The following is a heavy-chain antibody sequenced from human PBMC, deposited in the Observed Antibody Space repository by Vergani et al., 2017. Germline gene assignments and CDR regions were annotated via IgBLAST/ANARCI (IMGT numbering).Heavy chain of an antibody. D-gene: IGHD2-2*01. CDR2: ISAYNGNT. Sequence: QVQLVQSGAEVKKPGASVKVSCKASGYTFTSYGISWVRQAPGQGLEWMGWISAYNGNTNYAQKLQGRVTMTTDTSTSTAYMELRSLRSDDTAVYYCAEELMTLLPIDVVPAAMPAVAFQLFDYWGQGTLVTVSS. V-gene: IGHV1-18*01. CDR1: GYTFTSYG. J-gene: IGHJ4*02. CDR3: AEELMTLLPIDVVPAAMPAVAFQLFDY.